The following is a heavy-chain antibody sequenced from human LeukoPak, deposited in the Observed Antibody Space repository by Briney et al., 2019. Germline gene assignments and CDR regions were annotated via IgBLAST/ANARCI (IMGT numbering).Heavy chain of an antibody. CDR2: IYYSGST. D-gene: IGHD2-2*01. CDR1: GGSISSYY. CDR3: ARRKGYCSSTSCLRYYYYYMDV. Sequence: SETLSLTCTVSGGSISSYYWSWIRQPPGKGLEWIGYIYYSGSTNYNPSLKSRVTISVDTSKNQFSLKLSSVTAADTAVYYCARRKGYCSSTSCLRYYYYYMDVWGKGTTVTISS. J-gene: IGHJ6*03. V-gene: IGHV4-59*01.